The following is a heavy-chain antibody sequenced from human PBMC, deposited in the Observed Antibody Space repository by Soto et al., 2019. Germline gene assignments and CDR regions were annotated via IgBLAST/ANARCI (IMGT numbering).Heavy chain of an antibody. CDR2: IYPGDSDT. J-gene: IGHJ6*02. V-gene: IGHV5-51*01. CDR3: ARTQGQVATPRIYGMDV. D-gene: IGHD5-12*01. Sequence: GESLKISCKGSGYSFTSYWIGWVRQMPGKGLEWMGIIYPGDSDTRYSPSFQGQVTISADKSISTAYLQWSSLKASDTAMYYCARTQGQVATPRIYGMDVWGQGTTVTVSS. CDR1: GYSFTSYW.